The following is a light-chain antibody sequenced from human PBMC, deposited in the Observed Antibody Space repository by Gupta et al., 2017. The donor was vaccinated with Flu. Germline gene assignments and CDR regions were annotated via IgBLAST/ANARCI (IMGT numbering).Light chain of an antibody. V-gene: IGLV3-25*02. CDR1: GLPKKY. J-gene: IGLJ2*01. Sequence: YELTQPPSVSVSPGQTARLTRSGDGLPKKYAYWYQQRPGQDPVLVISKDDERPSGIPERFSGSSSGTTVTLTISGVQPEDEGDYYCQSSDISDTYVIFGGGTKLTVL. CDR3: QSSDISDTYVI. CDR2: KDD.